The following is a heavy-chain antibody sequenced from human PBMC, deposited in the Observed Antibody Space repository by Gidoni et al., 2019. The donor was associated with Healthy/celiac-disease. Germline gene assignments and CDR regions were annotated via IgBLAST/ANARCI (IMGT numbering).Heavy chain of an antibody. V-gene: IGHV2-5*02. J-gene: IGHJ3*01. Sequence: QITLKESGPTLVKPTQTLTLTCTFSGFSLSTSGVGVGWVRPPPGKALELLALIYWDNDKRYSPSLKSRLTISKDTSKNQVVLTMTNMDPVDTATYFCARIRGSTQWVILSAFAFWGQGTMVTVSS. D-gene: IGHD3-16*01. CDR1: GFSLSTSGVG. CDR3: ARIRGSTQWVILSAFAF. CDR2: IYWDNDK.